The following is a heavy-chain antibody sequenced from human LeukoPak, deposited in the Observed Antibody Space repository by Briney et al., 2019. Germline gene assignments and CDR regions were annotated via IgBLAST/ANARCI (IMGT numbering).Heavy chain of an antibody. J-gene: IGHJ4*02. CDR3: ARGPPNWGFDF. CDR1: GYTFTSYD. V-gene: IGHV1-8*01. CDR2: MSPNSGDT. D-gene: IGHD7-27*01. Sequence: ASVKVSCKASGYTFTSYDINWVRHATGQGLEWMGWMSPNSGDTGYAQKFQGRVTMTRDTSISTAFMELTSLRSEDTAVYCCARGPPNWGFDFWGQGALVTVSS.